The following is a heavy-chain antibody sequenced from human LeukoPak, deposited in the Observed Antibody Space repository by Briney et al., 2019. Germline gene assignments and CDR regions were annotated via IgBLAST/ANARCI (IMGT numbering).Heavy chain of an antibody. J-gene: IGHJ6*03. CDR2: MNPNSGNT. D-gene: IGHD2/OR15-2a*01. CDR3: ARRYKNVVVPGYYMDV. Sequence: ASVMVSCKASGYTFTSYDINRVRQATGQGPEWMGWMNPNSGNTGYAQKFQGRVTMTRNTSISTAYMELSSLTSEDTAVYYCARRYKNVVVPGYYMDVWGKGTTVTVSS. V-gene: IGHV1-8*01. CDR1: GYTFTSYD.